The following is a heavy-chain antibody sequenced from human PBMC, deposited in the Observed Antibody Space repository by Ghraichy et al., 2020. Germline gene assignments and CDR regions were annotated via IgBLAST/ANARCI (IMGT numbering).Heavy chain of an antibody. CDR2: IYHSGST. V-gene: IGHV4-59*01. D-gene: IGHD4-17*01. Sequence: SETLSLTCTVSDGSISSYYWSWIRQPPGKGLEWIGYIYHSGSTNYNPSLKSRVTISVDTSKNQFSLKLSSVTAADTAVYYCARESSYGDYGFDYWGQGTLVTVSS. CDR1: DGSISSYY. CDR3: ARESSYGDYGFDY. J-gene: IGHJ4*02.